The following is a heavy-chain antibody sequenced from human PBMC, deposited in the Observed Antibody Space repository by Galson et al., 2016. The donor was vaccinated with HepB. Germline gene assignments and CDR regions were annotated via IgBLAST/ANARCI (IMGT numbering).Heavy chain of an antibody. D-gene: IGHD5-24*01. CDR3: ARDERLIQFDY. Sequence: SLRLSCAASGFNFNNYGMSWVRQAPGKGLEWVSGITGDSGGTYYADSVKGRFIISRDNSKNTLYLHMNSLGAEDTGEYFCARDERLIQFDYWGQGTLVTVSS. V-gene: IGHV3-23*01. CDR2: ITGDSGGT. CDR1: GFNFNNYG. J-gene: IGHJ4*02.